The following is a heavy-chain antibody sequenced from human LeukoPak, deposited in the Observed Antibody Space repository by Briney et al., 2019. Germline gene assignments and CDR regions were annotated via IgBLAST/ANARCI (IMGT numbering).Heavy chain of an antibody. Sequence: LSLTCTVSGGSISSGDYYWSWIRQPPGKGLEWVSYISGSGSTIYYADSVKGRFTISRDNAKNSLHLQMNSLRAEDTAVYYCARDLNGWYGRVDNWGQGTLVTVSS. CDR1: GGSISSGDYY. CDR2: ISGSGSTI. CDR3: ARDLNGWYGRVDN. D-gene: IGHD6-19*01. J-gene: IGHJ4*02. V-gene: IGHV3-11*04.